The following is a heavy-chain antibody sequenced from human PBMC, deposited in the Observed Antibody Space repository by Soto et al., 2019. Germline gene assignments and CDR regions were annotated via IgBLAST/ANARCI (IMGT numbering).Heavy chain of an antibody. V-gene: IGHV1-69*12. J-gene: IGHJ6*02. Sequence: QVQLVQSGAEVKKPGSSVKVSCKASGGTFSSYAISWVRQAPGQGLEWMGGIIPIFGTANYAQKFQGRVTITADESTSTAYMKLSSLRAEDTAGYYCAGPPDLTRVYYYYGMDVWGQGTTVTVSS. CDR2: IIPIFGTA. CDR3: AGPPDLTRVYYYYGMDV. CDR1: GGTFSSYA. D-gene: IGHD1-1*01.